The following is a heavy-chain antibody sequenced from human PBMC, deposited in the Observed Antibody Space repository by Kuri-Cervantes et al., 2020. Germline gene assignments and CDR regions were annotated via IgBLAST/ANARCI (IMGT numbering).Heavy chain of an antibody. J-gene: IGHJ4*02. D-gene: IGHD2-8*01. CDR1: GGSISSSSYY. V-gene: IGHV4-39*07. CDR2: IHYSGST. Sequence: GSLRLSCTVSGGSISSSSYYWGWIRQPPGKGLEWIGSIHYSGSTYYNPSLKSRVTISVDTSKNQFSLKLSSVTAADTAVFYCARGLPGVNLRSYYDSWGQGTLVTVSS. CDR3: ARGLPGVNLRSYYDS.